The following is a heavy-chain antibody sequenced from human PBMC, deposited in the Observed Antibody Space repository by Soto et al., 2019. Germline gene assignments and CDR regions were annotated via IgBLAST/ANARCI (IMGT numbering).Heavy chain of an antibody. CDR3: ARGGDGYNPTAAFDI. CDR2: ISYGGSNK. D-gene: IGHD5-12*01. J-gene: IGHJ3*02. CDR1: GFTFSSYA. V-gene: IGHV3-30-3*01. Sequence: PGGSLRLSCAASGFTFSSYAMHWVRQAPGKGLEWVAVISYGGSNKYYADSVKGRFTISRDNSKNTLYLQMNSLRAEDTAVYYCARGGDGYNPTAAFDIWGQGTMVTVSS.